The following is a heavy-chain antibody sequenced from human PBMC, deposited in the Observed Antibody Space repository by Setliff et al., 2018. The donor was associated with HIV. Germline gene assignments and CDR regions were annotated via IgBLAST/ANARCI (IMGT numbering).Heavy chain of an antibody. CDR3: ARGFPGNSFGQGFYFFDY. D-gene: IGHD3-3*01. V-gene: IGHV1-69*10. CDR1: GYSFSNYG. J-gene: IGHJ4*02. Sequence: GASVKVSCKASGYSFSNYGLSWVRQAPGQGLEWMGEIIPILGRGKYEKKFQGRVTITADESTTTVYMELSSLRSEDTAVYYCARGFPGNSFGQGFYFFDYWGQGTLVTVSS. CDR2: IIPILGRG.